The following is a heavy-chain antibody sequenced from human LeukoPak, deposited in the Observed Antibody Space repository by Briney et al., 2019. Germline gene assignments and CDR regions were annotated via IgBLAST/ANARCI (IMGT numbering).Heavy chain of an antibody. CDR3: ARHPFATPFDY. CDR1: GGSFSGYY. V-gene: IGHV4-34*01. J-gene: IGHJ4*02. D-gene: IGHD2-15*01. CDR2: INHSGST. Sequence: ETLSLTCAVYGGSFSGYYWSWIRQPPGKGLEWIGEINHSGSTNYNPSLKSRVTISVDTSKSQFPLRLSSVTAADTAVYFCARHPFATPFDYWGPGTLVTVSS.